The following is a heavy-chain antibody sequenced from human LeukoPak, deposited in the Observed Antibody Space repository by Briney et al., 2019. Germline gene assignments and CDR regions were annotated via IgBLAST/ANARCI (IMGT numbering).Heavy chain of an antibody. V-gene: IGHV3-21*04. Sequence: GGSLRLSCAASGFTFSSYSMNWVRQAPGKGLEWVSFISSSSSYIYYADSVKGRFTISRDISKNMVYLQMNSLRADDTAVYYCARDDSSGGYYEFGYWGQGTLVTVSS. CDR3: ARDDSSGGYYEFGY. CDR1: GFTFSSYS. CDR2: ISSSSSYI. D-gene: IGHD6-19*01. J-gene: IGHJ4*02.